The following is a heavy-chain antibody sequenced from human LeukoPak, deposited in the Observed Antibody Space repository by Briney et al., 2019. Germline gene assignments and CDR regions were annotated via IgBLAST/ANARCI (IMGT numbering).Heavy chain of an antibody. CDR2: IYYSGST. D-gene: IGHD3-3*01. CDR1: GGSISSYY. V-gene: IGHV4-59*08. CDR3: ARHKYYDFWSGSSGWNWFDP. Sequence: SETLSLTCTVSGGSISSYYWSWIRQPPGKGLEWIGYIYYSGSTNYNPSLKSRVTISVDTSKNQFSLKLSSVTAADTAVYYCARHKYYDFWSGSSGWNWFDPWGQGTLVTVSS. J-gene: IGHJ5*02.